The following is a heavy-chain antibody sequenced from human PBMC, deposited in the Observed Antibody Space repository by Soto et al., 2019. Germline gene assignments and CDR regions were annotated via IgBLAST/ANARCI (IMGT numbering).Heavy chain of an antibody. CDR3: ARDRLPGRYCSGGSCYTDWFDP. CDR2: ISAYNGNT. Sequence: ASVKVSCKASGYTFTNYGINWVRQAPGQGLEWMGWISAYNGNTNYAQKLQGRVTMTTDTSTSTAYMELRSLRSDDTAVYYCARDRLPGRYCSGGSCYTDWFDPWGQGTLVTVS. J-gene: IGHJ5*02. V-gene: IGHV1-18*01. D-gene: IGHD2-15*01. CDR1: GYTFTNYG.